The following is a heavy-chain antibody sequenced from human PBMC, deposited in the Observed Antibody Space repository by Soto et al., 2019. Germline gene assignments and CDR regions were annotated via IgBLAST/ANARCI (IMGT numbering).Heavy chain of an antibody. CDR3: TRQPYCGGDCYSLDY. CDR1: GFTFSGSA. D-gene: IGHD2-21*02. V-gene: IGHV3-73*02. J-gene: IGHJ4*02. CDR2: IRSKANSYAT. Sequence: EVPLVESGGGLVQPGGSLKLSCVASGFTFSGSAMHWVRQASGKGLEWVGRIRSKANSYATAYAASVKGRFTISRDDSKNTAYLQMNSLKTEDTAVYYCTRQPYCGGDCYSLDYWGQGTLVTVSS.